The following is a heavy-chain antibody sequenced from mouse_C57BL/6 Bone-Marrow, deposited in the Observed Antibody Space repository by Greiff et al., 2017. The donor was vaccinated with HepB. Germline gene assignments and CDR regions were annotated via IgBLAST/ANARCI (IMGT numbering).Heavy chain of an antibody. D-gene: IGHD1-1*01. V-gene: IGHV1-82*01. Sequence: QVQLQQSGPELVKPGASVKISCKASGYAFSSSWMNWVKQRPGKGLEWIGRIYPGDGDTNYNGKFKGKATLTADKSSSTAYMQLSSLTSEDSAVYFGALITTVVDWYFDVWGTGTTVTVSS. CDR2: IYPGDGDT. CDR3: ALITTVVDWYFDV. CDR1: GYAFSSSW. J-gene: IGHJ1*03.